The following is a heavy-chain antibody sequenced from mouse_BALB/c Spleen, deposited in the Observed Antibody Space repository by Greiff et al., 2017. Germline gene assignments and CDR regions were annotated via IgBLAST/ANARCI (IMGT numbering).Heavy chain of an antibody. CDR1: GYAFSSSW. CDR2: IYPGDGDT. J-gene: IGHJ2*01. Sequence: QVQLQQSGPELVKPGASVKISCKASGYAFSSSWMNWVKQRPGQGLEWIGRIYPGDGDTNYNGKFKGKATLTADKSSSTAYMQLSSLTSVDSAVYFCAYRDFDYWGQGTTLTVSS. V-gene: IGHV1-82*01. CDR3: AYRDFDY. D-gene: IGHD2-14*01.